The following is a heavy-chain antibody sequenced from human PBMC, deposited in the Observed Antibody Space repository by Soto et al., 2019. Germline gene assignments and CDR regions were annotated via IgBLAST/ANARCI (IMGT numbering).Heavy chain of an antibody. J-gene: IGHJ4*02. V-gene: IGHV3-23*01. CDR3: SKIPPGKSYGHFYFDY. CDR1: GFTFSSYA. D-gene: IGHD5-18*01. Sequence: PVGSLRLSCAASGFTFSSYAMSCVRQAPGKGLEWVSAISGSGGSTYYADSVKGRFTISRDNSKNTLYLQMNSLRAEDTAVYYCSKIPPGKSYGHFYFDYWGKGTLVTGSS. CDR2: ISGSGGST.